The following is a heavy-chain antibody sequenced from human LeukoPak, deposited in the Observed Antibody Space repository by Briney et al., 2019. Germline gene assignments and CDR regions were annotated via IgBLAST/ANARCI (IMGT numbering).Heavy chain of an antibody. J-gene: IGHJ4*02. Sequence: ASVKVSCKASGYTFTSYDINWVRQATGQGLEWMGWMNPNSGNTGYAQKFQGRVTMTRNTSISTAYMELSSLRSEDTAVYYCARGRTITMVRGVIIKRLNYFDYWGQGTLVTVSS. CDR1: GYTFTSYD. CDR2: MNPNSGNT. CDR3: ARGRTITMVRGVIIKRLNYFDY. V-gene: IGHV1-8*01. D-gene: IGHD3-10*01.